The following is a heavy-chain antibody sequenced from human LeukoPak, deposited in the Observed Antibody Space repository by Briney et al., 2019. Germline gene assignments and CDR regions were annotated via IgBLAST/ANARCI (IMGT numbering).Heavy chain of an antibody. D-gene: IGHD3-10*01. V-gene: IGHV4-34*01. J-gene: IGHJ6*02. CDR2: INHSGST. CDR3: ARGFRGGSGSWPTDYYYYGMDV. Sequence: SETLSLTCAVYGGSFSGYYWSWIRQPPGKGLEWIGEINHSGSTNYNPSLKSRVTISVDTSKNQFSLKLSSVTAADTAVYYCARGFRGGSGSWPTDYYYYGMDVWGQGTTVTVSS. CDR1: GGSFSGYY.